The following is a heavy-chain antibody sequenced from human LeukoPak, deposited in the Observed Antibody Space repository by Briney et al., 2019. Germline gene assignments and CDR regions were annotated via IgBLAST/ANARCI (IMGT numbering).Heavy chain of an antibody. J-gene: IGHJ4*02. V-gene: IGHV4-59*08. CDR2: IYYSGST. D-gene: IGHD1-26*01. CDR3: AAVVGATEVIDY. Sequence: TSETLSLTCTVSGGSISSYYWSWIRQPPGKGLEWIGYIYYSGSTNYNPSLKSRVTISVDTSKNQFSLKLSSVTAADTAVYYCAAVVGATEVIDYWGQGTLVTVSS. CDR1: GGSISSYY.